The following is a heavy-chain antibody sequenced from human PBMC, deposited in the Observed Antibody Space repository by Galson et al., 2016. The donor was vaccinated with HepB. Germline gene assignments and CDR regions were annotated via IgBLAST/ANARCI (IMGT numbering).Heavy chain of an antibody. J-gene: IGHJ4*02. V-gene: IGHV4-59*08. Sequence: SETLSLTCTVSGGSISNYYWSWIRQPPGKGLEWIAYIYYSGSTNQNPSLKSRVTISVDTSKNQFSLQLRSVTAADTAVYYCARHSSYYGNFDYWGQGTLVTVSS. CDR3: ARHSSYYGNFDY. CDR2: IYYSGST. CDR1: GGSISNYY. D-gene: IGHD2-15*01.